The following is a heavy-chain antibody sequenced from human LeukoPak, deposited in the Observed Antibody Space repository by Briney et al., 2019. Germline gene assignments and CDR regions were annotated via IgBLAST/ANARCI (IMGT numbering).Heavy chain of an antibody. J-gene: IGHJ4*02. CDR2: ISGGAAST. Sequence: GGSLRLSCAASGFTFSSYGMSWVRQAPGKGLEWVSAISGGAASTNYADSVKGRFTISRDNSKNTLYLQMNSLRAEDTAVYYCAKSGRYCSGGSCYQEASLDYWGQGTLVTVSS. D-gene: IGHD2-15*01. V-gene: IGHV3-23*01. CDR3: AKSGRYCSGGSCYQEASLDY. CDR1: GFTFSSYG.